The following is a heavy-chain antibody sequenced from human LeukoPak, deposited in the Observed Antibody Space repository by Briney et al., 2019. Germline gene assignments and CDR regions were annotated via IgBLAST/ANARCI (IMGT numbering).Heavy chain of an antibody. V-gene: IGHV4-39*01. CDR2: IYYSGST. CDR3: ARRIVVTRGFDY. J-gene: IGHJ4*02. CDR1: GGSISSSSYY. Sequence: SVTLSLTCTVSGGSISSSSYYWGWIRQPPGKGLEWIGSIYYSGSTYYNPSLKSRVTISADTSKNQFSLKLSSVTAADTAVYYCARRIVVTRGFDYWGQGTLVTVSS. D-gene: IGHD4-23*01.